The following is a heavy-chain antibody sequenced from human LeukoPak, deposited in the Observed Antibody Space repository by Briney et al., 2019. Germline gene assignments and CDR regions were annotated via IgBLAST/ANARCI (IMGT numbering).Heavy chain of an antibody. CDR1: GGSFSGYY. J-gene: IGHJ4*02. CDR2: INHSGST. CDR3: ARTEGSYFDS. V-gene: IGHV4-34*01. Sequence: SETLSLTCAVYGGSFSGYYWSWIRQPPGKGLEWIGEINHSGSTNYNPSLKSRVTMSVDTSKNQFSLKLSSVTAADSAVYYCARTEGSYFDSWGQGTLVTVSS.